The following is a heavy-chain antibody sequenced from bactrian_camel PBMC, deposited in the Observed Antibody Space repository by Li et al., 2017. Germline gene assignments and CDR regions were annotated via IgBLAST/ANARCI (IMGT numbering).Heavy chain of an antibody. J-gene: IGHJ4*01. CDR1: GYTYSSNC. D-gene: IGHD6*01. CDR2: IGSSGST. V-gene: IGHV3S53*01. CDR3: AEGRGSRGEHCYSLNY. Sequence: HVQLVESGGGSVEVGGSLRLSCVNSGYTYSSNCMGWFRQAPGKEREGVAIIGSSGSTGYADSVKGRFTISRDSAKNTVYLQMNNLQPEDTATYYCAEGRGSRGEHCYSLNYWGQGTQVTVS.